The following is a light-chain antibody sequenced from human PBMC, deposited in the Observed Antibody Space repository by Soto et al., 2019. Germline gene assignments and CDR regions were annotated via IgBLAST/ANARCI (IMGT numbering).Light chain of an antibody. J-gene: IGKJ4*01. CDR2: GAS. CDR3: QQDATRPLT. Sequence: VLTQSPGPLSLSPGDRAALSCGASQSLSNNFLAWYQQKPGQAPRLLISGASSRATGIPDRFRGRGSGTDFTLTISRGEPEDVAVYYCQQDATRPLTFGGGTKAELK. CDR1: QSLSNNF. V-gene: IGKV3-20*01.